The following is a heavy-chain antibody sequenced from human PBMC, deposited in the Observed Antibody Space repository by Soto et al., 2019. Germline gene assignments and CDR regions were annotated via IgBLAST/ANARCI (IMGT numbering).Heavy chain of an antibody. CDR2: IWYDGTNK. D-gene: IGHD6-19*01. CDR1: GFTFSAYH. CDR3: ARDRGLAVNDEWGDFDP. V-gene: IGHV3-33*01. J-gene: IGHJ5*02. Sequence: QVRLVESGGGVVQPGRSLRLSCAASGFTFSAYHINWVRQSPGKGLEWVAVIWYDGTNKFYADSVKGRFTISRDSANNTVYLQMNSLRAEDTAVYFCARDRGLAVNDEWGDFDPWGQGTLVIVSS.